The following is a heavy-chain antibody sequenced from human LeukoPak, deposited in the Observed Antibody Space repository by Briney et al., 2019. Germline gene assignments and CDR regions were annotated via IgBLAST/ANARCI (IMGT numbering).Heavy chain of an antibody. Sequence: GGSLRLSCAATGFIFNDWMHWVRQAPGKGVGWVARILGDGSVTSYVDSVKGGFTVSRDNAKNTLYLQMNSLRVEDTAVYYCANYAMVTAGGYWGQGTLVTVSS. CDR1: GFIFNDW. CDR3: ANYAMVTAGGY. D-gene: IGHD2-21*02. V-gene: IGHV3-74*01. CDR2: ILGDGSVT. J-gene: IGHJ4*02.